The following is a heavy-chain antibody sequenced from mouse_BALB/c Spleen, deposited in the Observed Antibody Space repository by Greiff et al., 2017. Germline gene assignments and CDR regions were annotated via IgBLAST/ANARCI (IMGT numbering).Heavy chain of an antibody. CDR2: ISYDGSN. D-gene: IGHD1-2*01. CDR1: GYSITSGYY. J-gene: IGHJ2*01. Sequence: EVKLQESGPGLVKPSQSLSLTCSVTGYSITSGYYWTWIRQFPGNKLEWMGYISYDGSNNYNPSLKNRISITRDTSKNQFFLKLNSVTTEDTATYYCARRGYGYYFDYWGQGTTLTVSS. CDR3: ARRGYGYYFDY. V-gene: IGHV3-6*02.